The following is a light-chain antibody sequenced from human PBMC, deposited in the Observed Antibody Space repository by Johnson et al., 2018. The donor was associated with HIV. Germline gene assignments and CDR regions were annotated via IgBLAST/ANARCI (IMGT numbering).Light chain of an antibody. CDR2: DNN. Sequence: QSVLTQSPSLSAAPGQKVTISCSGSSSDIGNNYVSWYQHLPGTAPKLLIYDNNKRPSGIPDRVSGSKSGTSATLGITGLQTGDEADYYCGTWDSSLNAYVFGTGTKVTVL. CDR3: GTWDSSLNAYV. V-gene: IGLV1-51*01. J-gene: IGLJ1*01. CDR1: SSDIGNNY.